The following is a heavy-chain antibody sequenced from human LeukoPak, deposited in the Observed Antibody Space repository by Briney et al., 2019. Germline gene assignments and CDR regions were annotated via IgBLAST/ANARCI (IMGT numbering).Heavy chain of an antibody. CDR2: IGGPTTHI. CDR1: GFIFSTYG. V-gene: IGHV3-21*01. CDR3: VRGVANYYSGLDV. J-gene: IGHJ6*02. Sequence: GGSLRLSCTASGFIFSTYGMTWVRQAPGKGLEWVSSIGGPTTHIFYADSVKGRFTISRDNAKSSLYLNMNSLRAEDTAVYYCVRGVANYYSGLDVWGQGTTVTVSS.